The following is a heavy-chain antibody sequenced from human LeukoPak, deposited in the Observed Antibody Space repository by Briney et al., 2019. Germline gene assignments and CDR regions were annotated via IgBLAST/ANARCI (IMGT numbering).Heavy chain of an antibody. Sequence: SETLSLTCAVYGGSFSGYYWSWIRQPPGKGLEWIGYIYYSGSTNYNPSLKSRVTISVDTSKNQFSLKLSSVTAADTAVYYCARSYYYDSSGYYSTPPYFDYWGQGTLVTVSS. CDR1: GGSFSGYY. J-gene: IGHJ4*02. CDR3: ARSYYYDSSGYYSTPPYFDY. V-gene: IGHV4-59*01. D-gene: IGHD3-22*01. CDR2: IYYSGST.